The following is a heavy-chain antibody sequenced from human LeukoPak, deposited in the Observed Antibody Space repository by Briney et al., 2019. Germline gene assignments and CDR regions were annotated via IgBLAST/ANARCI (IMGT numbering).Heavy chain of an antibody. CDR2: INPNTGAT. Sequence: ASVKVSCKASEYSFTGYYIHWVRQGPGQGLEWMGRINPNTGATNYAQEFQGRVTMTRDTSISTAYMELSGLTSDDTAVYFCARDKFAVGATNFFDYWGQGTLVTVSS. V-gene: IGHV1-2*02. J-gene: IGHJ4*02. CDR3: ARDKFAVGATNFFDY. CDR1: EYSFTGYY. D-gene: IGHD1-26*01.